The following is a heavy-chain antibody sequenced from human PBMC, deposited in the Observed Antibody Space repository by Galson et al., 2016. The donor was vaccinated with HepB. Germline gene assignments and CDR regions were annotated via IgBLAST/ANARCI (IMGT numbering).Heavy chain of an antibody. CDR3: ARDSSGWDSFDI. V-gene: IGHV4/OR15-8*01. Sequence: SETLSLTCTVSGDSITGTNWWGWVRQTPGKGLEFIGEISRRGRPNYSPSLESRVTMSVDMPKNQFSLEVASVTAADTAAYYCARDSSGWDSFDIWGQGTMVTVSS. CDR2: ISRRGRP. D-gene: IGHD6-19*01. CDR1: GDSITGTNW. J-gene: IGHJ3*02.